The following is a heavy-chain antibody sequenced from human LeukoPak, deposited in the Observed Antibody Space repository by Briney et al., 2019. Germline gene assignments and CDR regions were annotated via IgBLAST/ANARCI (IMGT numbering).Heavy chain of an antibody. J-gene: IGHJ4*02. CDR3: AKRYSSSWSSFDY. V-gene: IGHV3-30*04. Sequence: GGSLRLSCAASRFTFTTSSMHWVRQAPGKGLEWVALISFDGGKTSYADSVRGRFTISRDNSKNTLYLQMNSLRTEDTAVYYCAKRYSSSWSSFDYWGQGTLVTVSS. CDR2: ISFDGGKT. CDR1: RFTFTTSS. D-gene: IGHD6-13*01.